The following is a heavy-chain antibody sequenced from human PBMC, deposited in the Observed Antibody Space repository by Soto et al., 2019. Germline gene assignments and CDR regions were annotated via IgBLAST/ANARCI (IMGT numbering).Heavy chain of an antibody. CDR3: ARHGAYSTSVYYYYGMDV. Sequence: SETLSLTCTVSGGFINNSAYYWGWIRQSPGKGLDWIASGLYGGRTYYNPSLKSRVTFSLDTSKSRFSLELSSVTAADTAVYYCARHGAYSTSVYYYYGMDVWGQGTTVTVSS. V-gene: IGHV4-39*01. CDR2: GLYGGRT. J-gene: IGHJ6*02. D-gene: IGHD6-13*01. CDR1: GGFINNSAYY.